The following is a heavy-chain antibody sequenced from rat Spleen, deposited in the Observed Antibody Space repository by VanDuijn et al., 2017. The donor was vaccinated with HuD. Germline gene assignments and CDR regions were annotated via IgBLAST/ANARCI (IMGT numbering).Heavy chain of an antibody. CDR1: GFTFSDFD. V-gene: IGHV5S23*01. CDR3: AREDRGVDY. CDR2: IRTGGDDT. Sequence: EVRLVESGGGLVQPGRSLKLSCAASGFTFSDFDMAWVRQAPTKGLEWVASIRTGGDDTYYRDPVKGRFTISRDNAKSTLYLQMNSLRSEDTAIYYCAREDRGVDYWGQGVMVTVSS. J-gene: IGHJ2*01.